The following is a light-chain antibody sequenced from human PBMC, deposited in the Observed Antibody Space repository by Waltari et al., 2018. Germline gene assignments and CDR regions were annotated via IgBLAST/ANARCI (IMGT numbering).Light chain of an antibody. CDR2: EVS. V-gene: IGLV2-14*01. Sequence: QSALTQPASVSGSPGQSITISCSGTDSDVGAYDFVSWYQQHPGKAPHLIIYEVSNRPSVISNRFSASRSGNTASLTISGLQAEDEADYYCSSYTTRSAPVAFGTGTRVTVL. J-gene: IGLJ1*01. CDR3: SSYTTRSAPVA. CDR1: DSDVGAYDF.